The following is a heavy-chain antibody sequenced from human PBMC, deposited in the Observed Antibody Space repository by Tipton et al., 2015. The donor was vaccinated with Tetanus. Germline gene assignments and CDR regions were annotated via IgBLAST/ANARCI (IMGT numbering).Heavy chain of an antibody. D-gene: IGHD1-26*01. Sequence: TLSLTCSVSGASVSQYHWSWIRQPPGEGLEWIGDIYNSGSTYYNPSLKSRVTLLVDTTKNQFSLKLKSVTAADTAVYYCARDQARGARGWNYFDNWGQGSLVTVST. CDR3: ARDQARGARGWNYFDN. CDR1: GASVSQYH. J-gene: IGHJ4*02. V-gene: IGHV4-59*02. CDR2: IYNSGST.